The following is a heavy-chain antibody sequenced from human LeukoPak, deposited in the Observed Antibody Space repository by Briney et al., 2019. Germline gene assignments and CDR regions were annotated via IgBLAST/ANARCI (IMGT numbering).Heavy chain of an antibody. CDR3: ARTAARRFDY. Sequence: ASVKVSCKASGYTFTNYYMHWVRQAPGQGLEWMGIINPTGGSTTYAQKFQGRVTMTRDTSTSTVYMELSGLRSDDTAVYYCARTAARRFDYWGQGTLVTVSS. CDR2: INPTGGST. CDR1: GYTFTNYY. V-gene: IGHV1-46*01. D-gene: IGHD6-6*01. J-gene: IGHJ4*02.